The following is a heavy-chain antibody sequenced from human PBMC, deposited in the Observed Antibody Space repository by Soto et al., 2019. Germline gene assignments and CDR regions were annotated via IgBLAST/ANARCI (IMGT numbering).Heavy chain of an antibody. Sequence: SETLSLTCTVSGGSISSYYWSWIRQPPGKGLEWIGYIYYSGSTNYNPSLKSRVTISVDTSKNQFSLKLSSVTAADTAVYYCARISVATIHYYYYYMDVWGKGTTVTVSS. J-gene: IGHJ6*03. CDR2: IYYSGST. CDR3: ARISVATIHYYYYYMDV. D-gene: IGHD5-12*01. CDR1: GGSISSYY. V-gene: IGHV4-59*12.